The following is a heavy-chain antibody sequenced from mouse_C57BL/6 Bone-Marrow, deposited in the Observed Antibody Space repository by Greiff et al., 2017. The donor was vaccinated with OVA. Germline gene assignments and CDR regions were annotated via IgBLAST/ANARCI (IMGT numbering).Heavy chain of an antibody. J-gene: IGHJ1*03. V-gene: IGHV1-64*01. CDR2: IHPNSGST. Sequence: QVQLQQPGAELVKPGASVKLSCKASGYTFTSYWMHWVKQRPGQGLEWIGMIHPNSGSTNYNEKFKSKATLTVDKSSSTAYMQLSSLTSEDSAVYSCARRDYDYDGGYFDVWGTGTTVTVSS. CDR1: GYTFTSYW. D-gene: IGHD2-4*01. CDR3: ARRDYDYDGGYFDV.